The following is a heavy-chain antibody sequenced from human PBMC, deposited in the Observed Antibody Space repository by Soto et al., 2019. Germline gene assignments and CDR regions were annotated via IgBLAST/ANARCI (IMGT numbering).Heavy chain of an antibody. V-gene: IGHV3-30-3*01. D-gene: IGHD1-26*01. Sequence: VQLVESGGGVVQPGRSLRLSCAASGFTFSSYAMHWVRQAPGKGLEWVAVISYDGSNKYYADSVKGRFTISRDNSKNTLYLQMNSLRAEDTAVYYCAREFLGGSHYPQYGMDVWGQGTTVTVSS. CDR1: GFTFSSYA. CDR2: ISYDGSNK. CDR3: AREFLGGSHYPQYGMDV. J-gene: IGHJ6*02.